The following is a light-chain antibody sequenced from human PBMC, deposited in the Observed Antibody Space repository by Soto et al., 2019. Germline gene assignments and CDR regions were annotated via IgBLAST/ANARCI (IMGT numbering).Light chain of an antibody. V-gene: IGLV2-8*01. CDR3: CSHAGTNMV. Sequence: QSALTQPPSASGSPGQSVTISCTGTSSYVGAYNYVSWYQQHPGKAPKLMIYEVNKRPSGVPDRFSGSKSGNTASLTVSGLQGEDEADYYFCSHAGTNMVFGGGTKLTVL. J-gene: IGLJ2*01. CDR2: EVN. CDR1: SSYVGAYNY.